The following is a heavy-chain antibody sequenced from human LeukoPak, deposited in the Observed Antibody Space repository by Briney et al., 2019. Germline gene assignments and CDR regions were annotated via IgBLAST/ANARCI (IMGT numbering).Heavy chain of an antibody. D-gene: IGHD5-24*01. CDR3: ARDGDGYKMGEAFDI. J-gene: IGHJ3*02. CDR2: IYYSGSN. V-gene: IGHV4-30-4*01. CDR1: GGSISSGDYY. Sequence: SQTLSLTCTVSGGSISSGDYYWSWIRQPPGKGLEWIGYIYYSGSNYYNPSLKSRVTISVDTSKNQFSLKLSSVTAADTAVYYCARDGDGYKMGEAFDIWGQGTMVTVSS.